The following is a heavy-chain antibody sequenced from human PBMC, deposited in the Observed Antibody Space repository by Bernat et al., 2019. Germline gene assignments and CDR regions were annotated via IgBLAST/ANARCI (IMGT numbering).Heavy chain of an antibody. D-gene: IGHD3-10*01. J-gene: IGHJ4*02. CDR2: IKQDGSEK. Sequence: EVQLVESGGGLVLPGGSLRLSCVASGFTFRSYWMNWVRQAPGKGLEWVANIKQDGSEKYYVDSVKGRFTISRDNAKNSLYLQMNSLRAEDTAVYYCAREHSYYSGLVDCWGQGTLVTVSS. CDR3: AREHSYYSGLVDC. CDR1: GFTFRSYW. V-gene: IGHV3-7*01.